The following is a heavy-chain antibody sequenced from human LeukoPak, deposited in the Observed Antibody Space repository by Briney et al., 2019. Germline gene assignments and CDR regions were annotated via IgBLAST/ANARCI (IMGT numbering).Heavy chain of an antibody. CDR1: GGSFSGYY. CDR3: ARVRVGTAMVGGYFDY. Sequence: SETLSLTCAVYGGSFSGYYWSWIRQPPGKGLEWIGEINHSGSTNYNPSLKSRVTMSVDTSKNQFSLKLSSVTAADTAVYYCARVRVGTAMVGGYFDYWGQGTLVTVSS. J-gene: IGHJ4*02. V-gene: IGHV4-34*01. D-gene: IGHD5-18*01. CDR2: INHSGST.